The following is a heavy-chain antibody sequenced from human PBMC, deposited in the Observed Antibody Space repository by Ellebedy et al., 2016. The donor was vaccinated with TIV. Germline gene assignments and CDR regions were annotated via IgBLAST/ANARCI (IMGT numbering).Heavy chain of an antibody. Sequence: GGSLRLSCVASGFTLNNYWMHWVRQAPGKGLEWVSRLFSFETDTNYARSVRGRFTISSDNAKNTLYLQMNSLRAEDTAVYYCARGSWACSGSMDVWGQGTTVTVSS. CDR1: GFTLNNYW. D-gene: IGHD6-19*01. CDR3: ARGSWACSGSMDV. V-gene: IGHV3-74*01. CDR2: LFSFETDT. J-gene: IGHJ6*02.